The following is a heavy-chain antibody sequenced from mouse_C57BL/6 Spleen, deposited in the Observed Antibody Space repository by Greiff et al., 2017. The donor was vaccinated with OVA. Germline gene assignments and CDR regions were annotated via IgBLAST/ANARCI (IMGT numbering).Heavy chain of an antibody. Sequence: VQLQQSGPELVKPGASVKMSCKASGYTFTDYNMHWVKQSHGKSLEWIGYINPNNGGTSYNQKFKGKATLTVNKSSSTAYMELRSLTSEDSAVYYCARRGGSSPYFDYWGQGTTLTVSS. CDR1: GYTFTDYN. CDR3: ARRGGSSPYFDY. D-gene: IGHD1-1*01. J-gene: IGHJ2*01. CDR2: INPNNGGT. V-gene: IGHV1-22*01.